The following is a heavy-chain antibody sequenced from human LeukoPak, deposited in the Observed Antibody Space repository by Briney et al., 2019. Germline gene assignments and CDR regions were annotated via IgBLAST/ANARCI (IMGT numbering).Heavy chain of an antibody. D-gene: IGHD1-26*01. CDR2: VYPDDSDT. J-gene: IGHJ4*02. Sequence: GESLQISCKTSGYSFTRYWIAWLRQTPGKGLEWMGIVYPDDSDTRYSPAFQGQVTISADKSITTAYLHWSSLKASDTAVYYCARPSGTYFPFAYWGQGTLVTVSS. CDR1: GYSFTRYW. V-gene: IGHV5-51*01. CDR3: ARPSGTYFPFAY.